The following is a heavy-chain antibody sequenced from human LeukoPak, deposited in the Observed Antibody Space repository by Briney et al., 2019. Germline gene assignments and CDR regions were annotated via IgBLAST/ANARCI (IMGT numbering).Heavy chain of an antibody. D-gene: IGHD3-10*01. Sequence: ASVTVSCKASGYTFTSYGISWVRQAPGQGLEWMGWISAYNGNTNYAQKLQGRVTMTTDTSTSTAYMELRSLRSDDTAVYYCARDSYYGSGSYYNLNWFDPWGQGTLVTVSS. CDR3: ARDSYYGSGSYYNLNWFDP. J-gene: IGHJ5*02. CDR2: ISAYNGNT. V-gene: IGHV1-18*01. CDR1: GYTFTSYG.